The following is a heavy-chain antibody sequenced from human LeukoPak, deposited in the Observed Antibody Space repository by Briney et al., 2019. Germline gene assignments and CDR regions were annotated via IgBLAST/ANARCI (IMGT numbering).Heavy chain of an antibody. D-gene: IGHD2-2*01. Sequence: GGSLKLSCAASGFTFSGSAMHWVRQASGKGLEWVGRIRSKAKSYATAYAASVKGRFTISRDDSKNTAYLQMNSLKTEDTAVYYCTRQHCSSTSCYGGWGQGTLVTVSS. V-gene: IGHV3-73*01. CDR3: TRQHCSSTSCYGG. CDR1: GFTFSGSA. J-gene: IGHJ4*02. CDR2: IRSKAKSYAT.